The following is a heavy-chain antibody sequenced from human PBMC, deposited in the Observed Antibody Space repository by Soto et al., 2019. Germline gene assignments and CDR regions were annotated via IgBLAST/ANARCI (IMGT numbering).Heavy chain of an antibody. CDR1: GGSISSSSYY. CDR2: IYYSGST. Sequence: SETLSLTCTVSGGSISSSSYYWGWIRQPPGKGLEWIGSIYYSGSTYYNPSLKSRVTISVDTSKNQFSLKLSSVTAADTAVYYCARIAVAGTLNVDYWGQGTLVTVSS. CDR3: ARIAVAGTLNVDY. V-gene: IGHV4-39*01. J-gene: IGHJ4*02. D-gene: IGHD6-19*01.